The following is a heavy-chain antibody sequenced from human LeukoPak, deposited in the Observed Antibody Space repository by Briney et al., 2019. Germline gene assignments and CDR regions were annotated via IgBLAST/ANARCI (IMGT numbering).Heavy chain of an antibody. CDR3: ATLAAGSLDY. CDR2: IQPAGNDK. D-gene: IGHD3-10*01. V-gene: IGHV3-30*02. CDR1: GFTFNNYG. J-gene: IGHJ4*02. Sequence: QPGGSLRLSCAASGFTFNNYGMHWVRQTPGKGLEWVALIQPAGNDKYYADSVKGRFTVSRDTSKNMLYLQMNSLRAEDTAVYYCATLAAGSLDYWGQGTLVTVAS.